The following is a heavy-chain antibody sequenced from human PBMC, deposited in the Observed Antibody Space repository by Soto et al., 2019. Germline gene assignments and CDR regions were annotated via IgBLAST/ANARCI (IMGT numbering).Heavy chain of an antibody. CDR3: ARPRSMSSSGFDI. J-gene: IGHJ3*02. V-gene: IGHV3-74*01. CDR1: GYTFSRHW. D-gene: IGHD1-26*01. CDR2: ISPDGSVT. Sequence: EVQLVESGGGLVQPGGSLRLSCAASGYTFSRHWIHWARQAPGQGPVGVSRISPDGSVTDYADFVEGRFTISRDNAKNTLYLQMSSLRAEDTAVYYCARPRSMSSSGFDIWGQGTMVIVSS.